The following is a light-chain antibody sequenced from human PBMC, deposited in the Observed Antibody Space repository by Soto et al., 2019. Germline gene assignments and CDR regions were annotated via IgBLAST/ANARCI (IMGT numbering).Light chain of an antibody. Sequence: DIQMTQSPSTLSASVGDRVTITCRASQSISTWLAWYQHKPGKAPKLLIYQASNLEGGVPSRFSGSGSGTEFTLTISSLRPDDFATYYCQQYSINSRTFGQGTKVETK. J-gene: IGKJ2*02. CDR3: QQYSINSRT. CDR1: QSISTW. CDR2: QAS. V-gene: IGKV1-5*03.